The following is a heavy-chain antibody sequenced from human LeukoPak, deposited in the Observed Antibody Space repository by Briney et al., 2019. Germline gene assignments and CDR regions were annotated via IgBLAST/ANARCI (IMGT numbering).Heavy chain of an antibody. Sequence: GGSLRLSCAASGFTFSSYGMHWVRQAPGKGLEWVAVISNDGNNKYYADSVKGRFTISRDNSKNTLSLQMNSLRPEDTAVYYSAKAPGRGNLCDYWGQGTLDTVSS. CDR1: GFTFSSYG. D-gene: IGHD3-10*01. V-gene: IGHV3-30*18. CDR3: AKAPGRGNLCDY. J-gene: IGHJ4*02. CDR2: ISNDGNNK.